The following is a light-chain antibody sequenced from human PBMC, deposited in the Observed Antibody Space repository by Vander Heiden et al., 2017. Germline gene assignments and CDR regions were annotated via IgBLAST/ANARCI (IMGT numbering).Light chain of an antibody. CDR1: SSNIGTKT. J-gene: IGLJ3*02. CDR3: AAWDDSLNGWV. CDR2: RNN. V-gene: IGLV1-44*01. Sequence: QSVLTQPPSASGTPGQWVTISCSGSSSNIGTKTVNWYKQRPGTAPKILIYRNNQRPSGVPDRFSGSKSGTSASLAISWLQSEDEATYYCAAWDDSLNGWVFGGGTKLTVL.